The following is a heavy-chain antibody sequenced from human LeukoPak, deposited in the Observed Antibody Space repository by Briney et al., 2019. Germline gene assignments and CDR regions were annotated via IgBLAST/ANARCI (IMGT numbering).Heavy chain of an antibody. CDR1: GYTFTGYY. V-gene: IGHV1-2*02. CDR2: INPNSGGT. J-gene: IGHJ3*02. Sequence: ASVKVSCKASGYTFTGYYMHWVRQAPGQGLEWMGWINPNSGGTNYAQKFQGRVTMTRDTSISTAYMELSRLRSDDTAVYYCARAPYYYDSSGYHAAFDIWGQGTMVTVSS. D-gene: IGHD3-22*01. CDR3: ARAPYYYDSSGYHAAFDI.